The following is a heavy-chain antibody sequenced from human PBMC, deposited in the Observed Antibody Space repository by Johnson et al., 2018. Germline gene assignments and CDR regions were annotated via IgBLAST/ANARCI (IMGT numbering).Heavy chain of an antibody. CDR2: ISYDGSNK. CDR3: AKESGGGRDAFDI. J-gene: IGHJ3*02. Sequence: QVQLGETGGVVVQPGRSMRLSCAASGFTFSSYGMHWVRQAPGKGLEWVAVISYDGSNKYFADSVKGRFTISRDNSKTTLYLQMNSLRAEDTAVYYCAKESGGGRDAFDIWGQGTMVTVSS. CDR1: GFTFSSYG. D-gene: IGHD1-26*01. V-gene: IGHV3-30*18.